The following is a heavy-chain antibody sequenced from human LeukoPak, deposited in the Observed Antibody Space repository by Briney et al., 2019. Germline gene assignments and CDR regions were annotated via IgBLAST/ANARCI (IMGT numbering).Heavy chain of an antibody. D-gene: IGHD4-23*01. V-gene: IGHV3-11*01. Sequence: GGSLRLSCAAAGFTFSDYYMSWIRQAPGKGLEWVSYINNGGVTIYYADSVKGRFTVSRDNAKNSLYLQMNSLRAEDTAVYYCARGNSGMYYYYYMDVWGKGTTVTVSS. CDR3: ARGNSGMYYYYYMDV. J-gene: IGHJ6*03. CDR2: INNGGVTI. CDR1: GFTFSDYY.